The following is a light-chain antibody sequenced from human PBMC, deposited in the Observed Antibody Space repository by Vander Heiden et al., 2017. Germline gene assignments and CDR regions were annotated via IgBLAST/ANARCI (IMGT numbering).Light chain of an antibody. CDR2: AAS. Sequence: DIQMTQSPFSLSASVGDRVTITCRASQGIRSDLGWYQQKPGKAPKRLIYAASTLESGVPSRFSGSGSGTEFTLTISSLQPEDFGTYYCLQHNTYPLTFGPGTKVDVK. CDR1: QGIRSD. CDR3: LQHNTYPLT. V-gene: IGKV1-17*01. J-gene: IGKJ3*01.